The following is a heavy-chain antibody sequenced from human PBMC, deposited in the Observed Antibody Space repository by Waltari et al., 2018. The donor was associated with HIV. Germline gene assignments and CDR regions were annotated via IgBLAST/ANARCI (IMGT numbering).Heavy chain of an antibody. CDR2: IYYSGST. D-gene: IGHD1-7*01. CDR3: ASWWSLWNYGWGY. V-gene: IGHV4-39*07. J-gene: IGHJ4*02. Sequence: QLQLQESGPGLVKPSETLSLTCTSSGGSISNSSYYWGWIRQPPGKGLEWIGSIYYSGSTYYNPSLKNRVTISVDTSKNHFSLKLSSVTAADTAVYYCASWWSLWNYGWGYCGQGALVTFSS. CDR1: GGSISNSSYY.